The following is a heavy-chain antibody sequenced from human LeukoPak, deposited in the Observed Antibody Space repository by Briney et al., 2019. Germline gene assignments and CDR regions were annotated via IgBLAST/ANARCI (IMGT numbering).Heavy chain of an antibody. D-gene: IGHD1-26*01. J-gene: IGHJ3*02. V-gene: IGHV1-18*01. Sequence: ASVKVSCKASGYTFTSYGISWVRQAPGQGLEWMGWISAYNGNTNYAQKLQGRVTMTTDTSTSTVYMELRSLRSDGTAVYYCARKYSPAGDAFDIWGQGTMVTVSS. CDR3: ARKYSPAGDAFDI. CDR1: GYTFTSYG. CDR2: ISAYNGNT.